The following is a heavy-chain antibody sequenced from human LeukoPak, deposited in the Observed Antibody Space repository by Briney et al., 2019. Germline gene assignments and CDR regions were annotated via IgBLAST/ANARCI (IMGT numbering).Heavy chain of an antibody. Sequence: ASVKVSCKASGYIFTGYLMHWMRQAPGQGLEWMGRINPNSGGTNYAQKFQGAVTLTRDASISTAYMELSSLRSDDTAVYYCARGRGSEVVSYVDYWGQGTLVTVSS. CDR3: ARGRGSEVVSYVDY. CDR2: INPNSGGT. V-gene: IGHV1-2*02. CDR1: GYIFTGYL. D-gene: IGHD3-22*01. J-gene: IGHJ4*02.